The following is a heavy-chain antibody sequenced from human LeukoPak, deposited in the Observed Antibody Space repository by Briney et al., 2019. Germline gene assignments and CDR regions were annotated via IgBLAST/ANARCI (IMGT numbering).Heavy chain of an antibody. J-gene: IGHJ6*03. V-gene: IGHV1-69*05. CDR2: IITIFGTA. CDR3: ARVQATWIRYYYYYYMDV. D-gene: IGHD5-12*01. CDR1: GGSFSSYA. Sequence: SVKVSCKASGGSFSSYAISWVRQAPGQGLEWMGGIITIFGTANYAQKFQARVTIITDESTSTAYMELSSLRSEDTAVYYCARVQATWIRYYYYYYMDVWGRGTTVTVSS.